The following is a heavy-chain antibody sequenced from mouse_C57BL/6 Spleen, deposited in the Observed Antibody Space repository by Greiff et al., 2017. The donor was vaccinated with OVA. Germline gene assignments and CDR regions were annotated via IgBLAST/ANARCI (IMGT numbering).Heavy chain of an antibody. CDR2: INPNNGGT. CDR1: GYTFTDYN. Sequence: EVQLVESGPELVKPGASVKIPCKASGYTFTDYNMDWVKQSHGKSLEWIGDINPNNGGTIYNQKFKGKATLTVDKSSSTSYMELRSLTSEDTAVYCCARSGGYYSYAMDCWGQGTSVTVSS. CDR3: ARSGGYYSYAMDC. V-gene: IGHV1-18*01. D-gene: IGHD2-3*01. J-gene: IGHJ4*01.